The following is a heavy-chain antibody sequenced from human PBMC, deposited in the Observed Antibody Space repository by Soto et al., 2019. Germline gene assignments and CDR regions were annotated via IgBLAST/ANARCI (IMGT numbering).Heavy chain of an antibody. CDR3: ARYSGSYWHYLDF. V-gene: IGHV5-51*01. J-gene: IGHJ4*02. D-gene: IGHD1-26*01. CDR1: GYSFASHW. CDR2: IYPGDSDT. Sequence: PGESLKISCKGSGYSFASHWVAWVRQMPEKGLEWIGTIYPGDSDTKYSSAFRGHVTISADTSVSTAYLQWRSLEATDSAIYYCARYSGSYWHYLDFWGQGTLVTRLL.